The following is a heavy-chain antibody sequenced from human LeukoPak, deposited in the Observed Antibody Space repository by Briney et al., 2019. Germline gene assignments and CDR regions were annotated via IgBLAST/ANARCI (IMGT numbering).Heavy chain of an antibody. J-gene: IGHJ4*02. D-gene: IGHD5-24*01. V-gene: IGHV3-74*01. CDR1: GFTFSSYW. Sequence: PGGSLRLSCAASGFTFSSYWMHWGRHAPGKGLVWVSRINSDGSSTSYADSVKGRFTISRDNAKNTLYLQTNSLRAEDTAVYYCARDVVGGYNLFDYWGQGTLVTVSS. CDR2: INSDGSST. CDR3: ARDVVGGYNLFDY.